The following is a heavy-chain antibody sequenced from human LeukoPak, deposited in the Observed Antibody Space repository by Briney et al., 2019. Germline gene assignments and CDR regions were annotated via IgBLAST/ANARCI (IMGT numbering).Heavy chain of an antibody. CDR1: GFIFSNYG. J-gene: IGHJ4*02. CDR2: ISASGSAT. V-gene: IGHV3-23*01. Sequence: PGGSLRLSCAASGFIFSNYGMNWVGQAPGKGLEWVAAISASGSATAYADSVRGRFTIYRENSKSTTYLQMNSLRAEDTAVFYCAKDLYLRHFWSGYFDYWGQGIPVTVSS. CDR3: AKDLYLRHFWSGYFDY. D-gene: IGHD3-3*02.